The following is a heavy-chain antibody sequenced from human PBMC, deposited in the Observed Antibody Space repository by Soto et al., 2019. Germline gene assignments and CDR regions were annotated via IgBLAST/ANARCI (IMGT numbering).Heavy chain of an antibody. CDR3: VKRSGQSNGWGAFDI. J-gene: IGHJ3*02. CDR2: IYYSGST. Sequence: PSETLSLTCTVSGGSSSSGGYYWNWIRQHPGKGLEWIGYIYYSGSTYYNPSLKSRVTISVDTSKNQFSLKLSSVTAADTAVYYCVKRSGQSNGWGAFDIWGQGAMVT. V-gene: IGHV4-31*03. D-gene: IGHD6-19*01. CDR1: GGSSSSGGYY.